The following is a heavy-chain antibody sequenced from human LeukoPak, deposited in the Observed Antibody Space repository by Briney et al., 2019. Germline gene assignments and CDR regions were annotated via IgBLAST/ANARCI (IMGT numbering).Heavy chain of an antibody. CDR1: GGSISSSSYY. V-gene: IGHV4-39*01. CDR2: IYYSGST. D-gene: IGHD6-13*01. J-gene: IGHJ6*03. CDR3: ARHVYSSSWIYYYYYMDV. Sequence: SEALSLTCTVSGGSISSSSYYWGWIRQPPGKGLEWIGSIYYSGSTYYNPSLKSRVTISVDTSKNQFSLKLSSVTAADTAVYYCARHVYSSSWIYYYYYMDVWGKGTTVTVSS.